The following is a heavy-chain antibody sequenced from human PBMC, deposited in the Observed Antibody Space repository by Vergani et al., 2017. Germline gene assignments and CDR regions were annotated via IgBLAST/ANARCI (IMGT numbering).Heavy chain of an antibody. CDR2: IYTSGST. J-gene: IGHJ6*03. CDR1: GGSISSGSYY. D-gene: IGHD5-24*01. CDR3: ARVGDGYNSGRYYYYYMDV. Sequence: QVQLQESGPGLVKPSETLSLICDVSGGSISSGSYYWSWIRQPAGKGLEWIGRIYTSGSTNYNPSLKSRVTMSVDTSKNQFSLKLSSVTAADTAVYYCARVGDGYNSGRYYYYYMDVWGKGTTVTVSS. V-gene: IGHV4-61*02.